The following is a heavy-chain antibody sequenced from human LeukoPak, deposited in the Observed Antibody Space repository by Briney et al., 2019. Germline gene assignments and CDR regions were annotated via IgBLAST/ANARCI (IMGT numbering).Heavy chain of an antibody. J-gene: IGHJ4*02. CDR1: GFTFSSYA. D-gene: IGHD3-10*01. CDR2: ISGSADRT. V-gene: IGHV3-23*01. Sequence: PGGSLRLSCAASGFTFSSYAMSWVRQAPGKGLEWVSAISGSADRTYYADSVKGRFTISRDNSKNTLYLHMNSLRPEDTAIYYCAKESPYGSGSRNYYFHYWGQGTLVTVSS. CDR3: AKESPYGSGSRNYYFHY.